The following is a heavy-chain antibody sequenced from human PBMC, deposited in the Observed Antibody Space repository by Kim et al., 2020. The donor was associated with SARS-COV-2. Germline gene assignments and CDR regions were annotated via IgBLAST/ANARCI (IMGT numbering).Heavy chain of an antibody. CDR3: VRDRGPKYMNYEAFPEF. J-gene: IGHJ2*01. CDR2: IDSTGDT. Sequence: GGSLRLSCVVSGFTLRFYAMNWVRQAPGKGLEWVSAIDSTGDTYYADPVGGRLTISRDISKNTLYLQMHSLRADDTAVYYCVRDRGPKYMNYEAFPEFWG. D-gene: IGHD1-7*01. CDR1: GFTLRFYA. V-gene: IGHV3-23*01.